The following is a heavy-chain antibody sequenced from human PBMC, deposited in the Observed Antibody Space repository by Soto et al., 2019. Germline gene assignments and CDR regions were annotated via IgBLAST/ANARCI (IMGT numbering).Heavy chain of an antibody. V-gene: IGHV1-69*13. CDR1: GYTFTSYG. CDR2: IIPIFGTA. J-gene: IGHJ3*02. D-gene: IGHD2-2*01. Sequence: SVKVSCKASGYTFTSYGISWVRQAPGQGLEWMGGIIPIFGTANYAQKFQGRVTITADESTSTAYMELSSLRSEDTAVYYCARGSDIVLVPAASLDAFDIWGQGTMVTVSS. CDR3: ARGSDIVLVPAASLDAFDI.